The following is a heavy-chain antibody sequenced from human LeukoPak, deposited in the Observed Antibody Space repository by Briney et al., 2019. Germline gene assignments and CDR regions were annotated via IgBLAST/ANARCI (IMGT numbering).Heavy chain of an antibody. J-gene: IGHJ5*02. CDR1: GGSFSGYY. D-gene: IGHD3-10*01. CDR3: ARHSRLLWFGELFRNWFDP. CDR2: INHSGST. V-gene: IGHV4-34*01. Sequence: PSETLSLTCAVYGGSFSGYYWSWIRQPPGKGLEWIGEINHSGSTNYNPSLKSRVTISVDTSKNQFSLKLSSVTAADTAVYYCARHSRLLWFGELFRNWFDPWGQGTLVTVSS.